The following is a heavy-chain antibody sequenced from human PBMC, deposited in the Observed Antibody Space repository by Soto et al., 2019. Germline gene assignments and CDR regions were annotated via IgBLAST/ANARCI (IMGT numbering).Heavy chain of an antibody. CDR3: ARALTIEQKLVHWFDP. CDR1: GYTFTGYY. CDR2: INPNSGDT. D-gene: IGHD6-13*01. J-gene: IGHJ5*02. V-gene: IGHV1-2*04. Sequence: QVQLVQSGAEVKKPGASVKVSCKASGYTFTGYYMHWVRQAPGPGLEWMGWINPNSGDTNYARKLQGCVTMTWDTSISTAYMELRRLRSDDTAVYYCARALTIEQKLVHWFDPWGQGTLVTVSS.